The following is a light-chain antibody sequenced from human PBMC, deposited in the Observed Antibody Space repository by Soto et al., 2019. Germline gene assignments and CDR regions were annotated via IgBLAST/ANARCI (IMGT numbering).Light chain of an antibody. CDR3: KHYDHLPIT. CDR1: QTISSW. Sequence: DIQMTQSPSTLSGSVGDRVTITCRASQTISSWLAWYQQKPGKAPKLLIYKASTLKSGVPSRFSGSGSGTDFTFTIRSLQPEDIATYYCKHYDHLPITFGQGTRLEIK. CDR2: KAS. J-gene: IGKJ5*01. V-gene: IGKV1-5*03.